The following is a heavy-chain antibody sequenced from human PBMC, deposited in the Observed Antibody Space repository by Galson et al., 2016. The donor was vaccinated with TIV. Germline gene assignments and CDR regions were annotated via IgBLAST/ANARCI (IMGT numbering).Heavy chain of an antibody. Sequence: SVKVSCKASGGTFIRYAITWVRQAPGQGLEWMGRIIPIIGIINYAQNFQGRVTITADESTSTAFMELSSLRSEDTAIYYCATWISGVVNYYYYMDVWGKGTTVTVSS. CDR1: GGTFIRYA. CDR3: ATWISGVVNYYYYMDV. D-gene: IGHD3-3*01. V-gene: IGHV1-69*04. CDR2: IIPIIGII. J-gene: IGHJ6*03.